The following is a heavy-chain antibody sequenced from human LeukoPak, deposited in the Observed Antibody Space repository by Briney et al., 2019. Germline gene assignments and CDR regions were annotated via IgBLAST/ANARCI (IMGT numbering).Heavy chain of an antibody. V-gene: IGHV4-34*01. CDR3: ASGYSSGWYGGSDY. CDR1: GGSFSGYY. D-gene: IGHD6-19*01. J-gene: IGHJ4*02. Sequence: PSETLSLTCAVYGGSFSGYYWSWIRQPPGKGLEWIGEINHSGSTNYNPSLKSRVTISVDTSKNQFSLKLSSVTAADTAVYYCASGYSSGWYGGSDYWGQGTLVTVSS. CDR2: INHSGST.